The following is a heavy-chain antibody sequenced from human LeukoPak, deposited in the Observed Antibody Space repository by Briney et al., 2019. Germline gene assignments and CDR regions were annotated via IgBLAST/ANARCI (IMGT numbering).Heavy chain of an antibody. CDR3: ARRAGGYSHPYDY. CDR1: GFNVSDNY. J-gene: IGHJ4*02. CDR2: IYSDETT. D-gene: IGHD4-23*01. V-gene: IGHV3-53*01. Sequence: GGSLSLSCAVSGFNVSDNYMSWVRQAPGKGLEWVSLIYSDETTLYADSVKGRFTISRDISKNTLYLQMNSLGAEDTAMYYCARRAGGYSHPYDYWGQGILVTVSS.